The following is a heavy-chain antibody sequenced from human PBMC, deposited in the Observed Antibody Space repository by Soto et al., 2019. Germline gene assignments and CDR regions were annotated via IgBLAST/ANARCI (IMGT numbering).Heavy chain of an antibody. CDR1: GGSISSSSYY. J-gene: IGHJ6*02. D-gene: IGHD3-16*02. CDR2: IYYSGST. CDR3: ARSITFGGVIVKALYYYGMDV. Sequence: SETLSLTCTVSGGSISSSSYYWGWIRQPPGKGLEWIGSIYYSGSTYYNPSLKSRVTISVDTSKNQFSLKLSSVTAADTAVYYCARSITFGGVIVKALYYYGMDVWGPGTTVTVSS. V-gene: IGHV4-39*01.